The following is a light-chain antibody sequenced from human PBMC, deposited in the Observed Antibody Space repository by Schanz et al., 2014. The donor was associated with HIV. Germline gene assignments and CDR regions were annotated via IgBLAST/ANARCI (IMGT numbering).Light chain of an antibody. CDR2: AAS. J-gene: IGKJ1*01. Sequence: EVVMTQSPDILSVSPGERATLSCRAGQSIGSNLAWYQQKPGQAPRLLIYAASTRATGIPARFSGSRSGTEFTLTISSLQPDDFATYYCQQYDIISWTFGLGTKVEIK. CDR3: QQYDIISWT. CDR1: QSIGSN. V-gene: IGKV3-15*01.